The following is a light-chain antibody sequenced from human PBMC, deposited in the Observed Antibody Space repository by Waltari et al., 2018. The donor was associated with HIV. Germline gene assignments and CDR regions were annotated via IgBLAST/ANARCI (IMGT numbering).Light chain of an antibody. CDR3: CSYAGSRTLWV. CDR1: SSDVGSYNL. J-gene: IGLJ3*02. V-gene: IGLV2-23*02. CDR2: EVN. Sequence: QSALTQPASVSGSPGQSITISCTGTSSDVGSYNLVSWYQQHPGKAPNLMIYEVNKRPSGVSIRFSGSKSGITASLTISGLQAEDEADYYCCSYAGSRTLWVFGGGTKVTVL.